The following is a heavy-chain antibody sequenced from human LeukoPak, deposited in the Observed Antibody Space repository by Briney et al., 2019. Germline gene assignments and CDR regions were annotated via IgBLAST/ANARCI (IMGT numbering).Heavy chain of an antibody. D-gene: IGHD3-10*01. Sequence: ASVEVSCKASGYTFTGYYIHWVRQAPGQGLEWMAWINPNSGATNYAQRFQGRVTMTRDTSISTAYMELSRLISDDTAVYFCARGRFGEWDNWFDPWGQGTLVTVSS. V-gene: IGHV1-2*02. CDR3: ARGRFGEWDNWFDP. CDR2: INPNSGAT. CDR1: GYTFTGYY. J-gene: IGHJ5*02.